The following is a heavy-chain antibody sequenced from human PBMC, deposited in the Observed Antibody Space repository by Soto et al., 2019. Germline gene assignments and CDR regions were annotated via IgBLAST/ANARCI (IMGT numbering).Heavy chain of an antibody. J-gene: IGHJ4*02. CDR2: INAGNGNT. CDR1: EYTFTNYA. CDR3: ARSRAVAGSYFFDY. Sequence: ASVKVSCKASEYTFTNYAVHWVRQAPGQRLEWMGWINAGNGNTKYSQKFQGRVTTTRDTSASTVYMELSSLTFEDTAVYYCARSRAVAGSYFFDYWGQGTLVTVSS. D-gene: IGHD6-13*01. V-gene: IGHV1-3*01.